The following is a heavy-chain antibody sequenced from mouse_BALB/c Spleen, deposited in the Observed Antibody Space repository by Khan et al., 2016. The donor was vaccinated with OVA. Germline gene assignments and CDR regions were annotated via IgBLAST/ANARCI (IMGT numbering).Heavy chain of an antibody. CDR1: GYTFADSG. V-gene: IGHV1S137*01. CDR3: IRDGSSEFAY. J-gene: IGHJ3*01. D-gene: IGHD2-3*01. CDR2: ISTYYGNI. Sequence: QSGPEPVRPGASVKISCKGSGYTFADSGMHWVRQSHAKSLEWIGVISTYYGNIKYNQKFEGRATMTVDKSSSTAYMELARMTSEDSAVYFCIRDGSSEFAYWGQGTLVTVSA.